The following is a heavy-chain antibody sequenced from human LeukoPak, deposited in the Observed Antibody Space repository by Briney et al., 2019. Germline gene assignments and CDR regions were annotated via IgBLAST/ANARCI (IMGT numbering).Heavy chain of an antibody. CDR1: GFTFSSYA. V-gene: IGHV3-23*01. J-gene: IGHJ6*02. CDR3: AKTAGGSYYYGMDV. CDR2: LSGSGGST. Sequence: GGSLRLSCAASGFTFSSYAMTWVRQAPGKGLEWVSGLSGSGGSTYYADYVKGRFIISRDNSKNTLFLQMNSPRAEDTAVYYCAKTAGGSYYYGMDVWGQGTTVTVSS. D-gene: IGHD6-13*01.